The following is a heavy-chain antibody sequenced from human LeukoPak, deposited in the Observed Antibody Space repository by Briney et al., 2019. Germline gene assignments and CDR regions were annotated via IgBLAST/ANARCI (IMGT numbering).Heavy chain of an antibody. CDR1: GYTFTSYY. CDR3: ARMRYSDSSLLTRKRSYYFDY. V-gene: IGHV1-46*01. D-gene: IGHD3-22*01. Sequence: GASVTVSCTASGYTFTSYYMHWVRQAPGQGLEWMGLINPSGGSTNYAQKFQGRFTMTRDMSTSTVYMELNSLRSEDTAVYYCARMRYSDSSLLTRKRSYYFDYWGEGSLVTVSS. J-gene: IGHJ4*02. CDR2: INPSGGST.